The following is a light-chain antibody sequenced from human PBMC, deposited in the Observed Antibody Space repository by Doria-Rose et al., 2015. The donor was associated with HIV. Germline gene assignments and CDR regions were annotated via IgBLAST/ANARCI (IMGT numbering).Light chain of an antibody. Sequence: LSNPYAYWYQQKPGQVPLLVIYKDTERPSGIPGRFSGSSSGTTVTLTISGVRAEDEADYYCQSTDSSGTFVIFGGGTKLTVL. CDR3: QSTDSSGTFVI. CDR2: KDT. J-gene: IGLJ2*01. V-gene: IGLV3-25*03. CDR1: LSNPY.